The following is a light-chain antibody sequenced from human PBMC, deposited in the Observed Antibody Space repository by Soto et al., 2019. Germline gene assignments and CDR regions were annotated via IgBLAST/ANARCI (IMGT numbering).Light chain of an antibody. CDR3: ETWDSNTRL. Sequence: QPVLTQSSSASASLGSSVKLTCTLSSGHSSYIIAWHQQQTGKAPRYLMKLEGSGSYNKGSGVPDRFSGSSSGADRYLTISNLQFEDEANYYCETWDSNTRLFGGGTKVTVL. CDR1: SGHSSYI. J-gene: IGLJ2*01. CDR2: LEGSGSY. V-gene: IGLV4-60*02.